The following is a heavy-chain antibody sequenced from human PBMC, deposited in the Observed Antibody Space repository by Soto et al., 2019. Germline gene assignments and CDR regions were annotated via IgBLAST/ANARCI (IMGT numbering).Heavy chain of an antibody. D-gene: IGHD7-27*01. CDR3: AREEQTGANYYLDY. J-gene: IGHJ4*02. Sequence: ASVKVSCKASGYTFTGYYIHWVRQAPGQGLEWMGSISPHSGGPNYAQRFQGRVTMTRDTSMTTVYMEMSGLTSDDTAVYYCAREEQTGANYYLDYWGQGTMVTVS. CDR2: ISPHSGGP. CDR1: GYTFTGYY. V-gene: IGHV1-2*02.